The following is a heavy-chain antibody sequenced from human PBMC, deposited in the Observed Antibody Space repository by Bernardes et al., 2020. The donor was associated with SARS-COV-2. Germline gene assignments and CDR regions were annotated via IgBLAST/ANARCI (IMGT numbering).Heavy chain of an antibody. D-gene: IGHD3-10*01. V-gene: IGHV1-46*03. CDR2: INPSGGST. Sequence: ASVKVSCKASGYTFTSYYMHWVPQAPGQGLEWMGIINPSGGSTNYAQNFQGRVTMTVNTSTSTVDMELSSLRSEDTAVSYCARDGRWGDVLLGFGDSYYYGMDVWGQGTTVTVSS. CDR3: ARDGRWGDVLLGFGDSYYYGMDV. J-gene: IGHJ6*02. CDR1: GYTFTSYY.